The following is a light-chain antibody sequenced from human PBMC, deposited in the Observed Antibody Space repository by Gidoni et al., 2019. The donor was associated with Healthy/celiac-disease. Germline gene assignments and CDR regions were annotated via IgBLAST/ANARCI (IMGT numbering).Light chain of an antibody. CDR3: QAWDSSTDVV. Sequence: SYELTQPPSVSVSPGQTASITCSGDKLGDKYACWYQQKPGPSPVLGIYQASKRPSGIPERFSGSNSGNTATLTISGTQAMDEADYYCQAWDSSTDVVFGGGTKLTVL. V-gene: IGLV3-1*01. CDR2: QAS. J-gene: IGLJ2*01. CDR1: KLGDKY.